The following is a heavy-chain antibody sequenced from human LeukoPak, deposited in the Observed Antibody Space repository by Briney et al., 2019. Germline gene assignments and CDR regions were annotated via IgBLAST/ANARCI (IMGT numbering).Heavy chain of an antibody. D-gene: IGHD1-26*01. V-gene: IGHV3-23*01. J-gene: IGHJ4*02. Sequence: GGSLRLSCAASGFAFTSYAMSWVRQAPGKGLEWVSAISGSGGSTYYADSVKGRFTISRDNSKNTLYLQMNSLRAEDTAVYYCAKGGSYFGRFDYWGQGTLVTVSS. CDR1: GFAFTSYA. CDR2: ISGSGGST. CDR3: AKGGSYFGRFDY.